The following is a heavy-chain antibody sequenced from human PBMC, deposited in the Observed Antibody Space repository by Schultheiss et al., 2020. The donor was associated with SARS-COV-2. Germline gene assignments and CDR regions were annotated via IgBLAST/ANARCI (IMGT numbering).Heavy chain of an antibody. CDR1: GFTFSSYS. CDR2: ISSSSSYI. CDR3: ARVLRFLEGSNYYYYYYMDV. Sequence: GGSLRLSCAASGFTFSSYSMNWVRQAPGKGLEWVSSISSSSSYIYYADSVKGRFTISRDNAKNSLYLQMNSLRAEDTAVYYCARVLRFLEGSNYYYYYYMDVWGKGTTVTVSS. J-gene: IGHJ6*03. V-gene: IGHV3-21*01. D-gene: IGHD3-3*01.